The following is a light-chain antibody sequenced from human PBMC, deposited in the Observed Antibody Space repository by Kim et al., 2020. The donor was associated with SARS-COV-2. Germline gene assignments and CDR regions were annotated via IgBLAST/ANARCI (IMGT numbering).Light chain of an antibody. Sequence: DIQMTQSPSTLSASVGDRVTITCRASQSINIWLAWYQQKQGKAPKLLIYKASTLEGGVPSRFSGSGSGTEFTLTISTLQPDDFATYSCQQYDSHPYTFGQGTKLEI. V-gene: IGKV1-5*03. CDR2: KAS. CDR3: QQYDSHPYT. CDR1: QSINIW. J-gene: IGKJ2*01.